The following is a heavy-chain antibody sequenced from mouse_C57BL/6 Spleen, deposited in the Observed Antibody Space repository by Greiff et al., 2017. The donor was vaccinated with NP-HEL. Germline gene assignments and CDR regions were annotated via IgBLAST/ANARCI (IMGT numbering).Heavy chain of an antibody. CDR1: GFTFSDYG. CDR2: ISSGSSTI. J-gene: IGHJ1*03. D-gene: IGHD2-4*01. Sequence: EVKLVESGGGLVKPGGSLKLSCAASGFTFSDYGMHWVRQAPEKGLEWVAYISSGSSTIYYADTVKGRFTISRDNAKNTLFLQMTSLRSEDTAMYYCARGEYDYDGVDVWGTGTTVTVSS. V-gene: IGHV5-17*01. CDR3: ARGEYDYDGVDV.